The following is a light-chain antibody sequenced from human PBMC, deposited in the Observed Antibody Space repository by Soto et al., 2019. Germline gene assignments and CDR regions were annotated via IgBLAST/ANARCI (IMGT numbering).Light chain of an antibody. Sequence: DIVLTQSPGTLSLSPGERATLSCRASQSVSSSYLSWYQQKPGQAPRLLIYGASSRATGIPDRFSGSGSGTDFTLTISRLEPEDFAVYYCQQYGSSPQGTFGQGTLLEIK. CDR1: QSVSSSY. J-gene: IGKJ5*01. CDR2: GAS. V-gene: IGKV3-20*01. CDR3: QQYGSSPQGT.